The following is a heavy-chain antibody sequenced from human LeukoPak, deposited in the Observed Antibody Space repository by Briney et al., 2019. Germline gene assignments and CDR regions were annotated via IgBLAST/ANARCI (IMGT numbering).Heavy chain of an antibody. CDR2: ISYDGSNK. Sequence: GGSLRLSCAASGFTFSSYAMHWVRQAPGKGLEWVAVISYDGSNKYYADSVKGRFTISRDNSKNTLYLQMNSLRAEDTAVYYCARDLLHYYDSSGYYYPPGAFDIWGQGTMVTVSS. V-gene: IGHV3-30-3*01. CDR1: GFTFSSYA. CDR3: ARDLLHYYDSSGYYYPPGAFDI. J-gene: IGHJ3*02. D-gene: IGHD3-22*01.